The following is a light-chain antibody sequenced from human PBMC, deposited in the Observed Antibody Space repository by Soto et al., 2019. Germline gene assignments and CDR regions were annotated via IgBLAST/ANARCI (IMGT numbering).Light chain of an antibody. V-gene: IGKV1-5*01. CDR3: QQCGDSWS. CDR1: QNIGTW. Sequence: DIRMTQSPSTLSASVGDRVTITCRASQNIGTWLAWYQQKPGKGPDLLIYDASTLESGVPSRFSGSGSGTELTLTISSLQPGDFATYYCQQCGDSWSFGQGTKVEIE. CDR2: DAS. J-gene: IGKJ1*01.